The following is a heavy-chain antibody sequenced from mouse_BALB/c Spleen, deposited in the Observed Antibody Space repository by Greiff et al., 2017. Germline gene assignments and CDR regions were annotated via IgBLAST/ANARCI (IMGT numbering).Heavy chain of an antibody. CDR2: ISYDGSN. Sequence: VQLKESGPGLVKPSQSLSLTCSVTGYSITSGYYWNWIRQFPGNKLEWMGYISYDGSNNYNPSLKNRISITRDTSKNQFFLKLNSVTTEDTATYYCARDGGVYAMDYWCQGTSVTVSS. CDR3: ARDGGVYAMDY. V-gene: IGHV3-6*02. CDR1: GYSITSGYY. J-gene: IGHJ4*01.